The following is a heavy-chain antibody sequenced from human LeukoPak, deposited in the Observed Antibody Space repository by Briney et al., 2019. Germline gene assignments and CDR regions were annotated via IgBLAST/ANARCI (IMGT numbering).Heavy chain of an antibody. CDR2: IYTSGST. D-gene: IGHD1-14*01. CDR1: GGSISSYY. Sequence: SESLSLTCTVSGGSISSYYWSWIRQPPGKGLEWIGYIYTSGSTNYNPSLKSRVTISVDTSKNQFSLKLTSVTAADTALYYCARGANRLDSWGRGTLVTVSS. V-gene: IGHV4-4*09. CDR3: ARGANRLDS. J-gene: IGHJ4*02.